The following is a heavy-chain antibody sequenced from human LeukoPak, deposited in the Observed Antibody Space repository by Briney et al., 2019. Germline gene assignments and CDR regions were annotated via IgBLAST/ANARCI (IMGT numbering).Heavy chain of an antibody. CDR1: GFTFNSYS. V-gene: IGHV3-23*01. Sequence: GGSLRLSCAASGFTFNSYSMNWVRQAPGKGLEWVSSNSGGSSYYADSVKGRFTISRDNSKNTLYPQMNSLRAEDTAVYYCAKDLGSSGWYIDYWGQGTLVTVPS. J-gene: IGHJ4*02. CDR3: AKDLGSSGWYIDY. CDR2: NSGGSS. D-gene: IGHD6-19*01.